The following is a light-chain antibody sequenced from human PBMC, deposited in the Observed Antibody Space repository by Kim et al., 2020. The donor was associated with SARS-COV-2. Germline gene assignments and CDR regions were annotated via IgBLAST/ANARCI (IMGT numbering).Light chain of an antibody. CDR3: NTRDRRNHVI. CDR1: NLRNYF. Sequence: SSELTQDPAVSVALGQTVTITCSGDNLRNYFASWYQQKPGQAPVLVMYGNNHRPSGISDRFSGSSSGNTGALTITGAQSEDEADYYCNTRDRRNHVIFGG. J-gene: IGLJ2*01. V-gene: IGLV3-19*01. CDR2: GNN.